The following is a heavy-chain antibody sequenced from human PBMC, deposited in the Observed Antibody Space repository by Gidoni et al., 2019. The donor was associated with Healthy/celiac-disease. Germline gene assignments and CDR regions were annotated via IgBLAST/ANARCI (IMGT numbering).Heavy chain of an antibody. CDR2: ISAYNGNT. Sequence: QVQLVQSGAEVKKPGASVKVSCTASGYTFTSYGISWVRQAPGQGLEWMGWISAYNGNTNYAQKLQGRVTMTTDTSTSTAYMELRSLRSDDTAVYYCARDFGYYYDSSGFVPEILDYWGQGTLVTVSS. CDR3: ARDFGYYYDSSGFVPEILDY. J-gene: IGHJ4*02. D-gene: IGHD3-22*01. CDR1: GYTFTSYG. V-gene: IGHV1-18*01.